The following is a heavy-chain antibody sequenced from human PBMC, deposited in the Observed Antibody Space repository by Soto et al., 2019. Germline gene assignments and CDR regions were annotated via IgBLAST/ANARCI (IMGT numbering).Heavy chain of an antibody. J-gene: IGHJ4*02. V-gene: IGHV3-48*01. CDR3: ARSSQWLVAGLDY. D-gene: IGHD6-19*01. CDR2: ISSSSSTI. Sequence: EVQLVESGGGLVQPGGSLRLSCAASGFTFSGYNMNWVRQAPGKGLEWVSYISSSSSTIYYADSVKGRFTISRDNAKNSLYLQMNSLRAEDTAVYYCARSSQWLVAGLDYWGQGTLVTVSS. CDR1: GFTFSGYN.